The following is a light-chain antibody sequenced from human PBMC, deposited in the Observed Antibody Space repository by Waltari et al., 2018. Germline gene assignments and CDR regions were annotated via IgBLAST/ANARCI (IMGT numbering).Light chain of an antibody. V-gene: IGKV1-39*01. Sequence: DIQMTQSPSSLSASVGDRVPITCRASQSISSYLNWYQQKPGKAQRLLIYAASSLQSGVPSRFSGSGSGTDFTLTISSLQFEDFATYYCQQSHSSFLTFGGGTRVEIK. CDR1: QSISSY. CDR3: QQSHSSFLT. J-gene: IGKJ4*01. CDR2: AAS.